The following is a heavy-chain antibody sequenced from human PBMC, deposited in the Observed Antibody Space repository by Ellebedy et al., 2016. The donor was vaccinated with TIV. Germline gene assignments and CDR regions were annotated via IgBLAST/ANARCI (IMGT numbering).Heavy chain of an antibody. V-gene: IGHV3-23*01. J-gene: IGHJ5*02. CDR3: AKDSKEFRS. CDR2: ITTPGGNT. CDR1: GFNFSSCS. D-gene: IGHD2/OR15-2a*01. Sequence: PGGSLRLSCEASGFNFSSCSMSWVRQGPGRGLEWVSSITTPGGNTYYADSVKGRFTISRDNSKSTLYLQMNSLRADDTAVYYCAKDSKEFRSWGQGTLVTVSS.